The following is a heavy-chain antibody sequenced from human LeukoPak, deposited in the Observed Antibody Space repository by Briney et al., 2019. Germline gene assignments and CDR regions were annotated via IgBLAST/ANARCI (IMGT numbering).Heavy chain of an antibody. D-gene: IGHD3-3*01. CDR1: GFTFSSYG. J-gene: IGHJ4*02. V-gene: IGHV3-30*18. CDR3: AKDLYDFWSGYGSNFDY. Sequence: GRSLRLSCAASGFTFSSYGMHWVRQAPGKGLEWVAVISYDGSNKYYADSVKGRFTISRDNSKNTLYLQMNSLGAEDTAVYYCAKDLYDFWSGYGSNFDYWGQGTLVTVSS. CDR2: ISYDGSNK.